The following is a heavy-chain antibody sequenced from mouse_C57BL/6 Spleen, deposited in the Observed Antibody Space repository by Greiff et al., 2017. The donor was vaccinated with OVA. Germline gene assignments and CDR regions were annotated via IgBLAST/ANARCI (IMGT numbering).Heavy chain of an antibody. D-gene: IGHD1-1*01. CDR2: INPSTGGT. V-gene: IGHV1-42*01. J-gene: IGHJ2*01. CDR1: GYSFTGYY. CDR3: ARGPIITTVVDYFDY. Sequence: EVQLQQSGPELVKPGASVKISCKASGYSFTGYYMNWVKQSPEKSLEWIGEINPSTGGTTYNQKFKAKATLTVDKSSSTAYMQLKSLTSEDSAVYYCARGPIITTVVDYFDYWGQGTTLTVSS.